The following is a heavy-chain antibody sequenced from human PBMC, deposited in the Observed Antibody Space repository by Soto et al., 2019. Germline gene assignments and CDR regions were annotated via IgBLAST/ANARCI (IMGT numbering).Heavy chain of an antibody. CDR3: AKDAVRWFGELLPYYYYYGMDV. CDR2: ISWDGGST. Sequence: EVQLVESGGVVVQPGGSLRLSCAASGFTFDDYTMHWVRQAPGKGLEWVSLISWDGGSTYYADSVKGRFTISRDNSKNSLYLQMNSLRTEDTALYYCAKDAVRWFGELLPYYYYYGMDVWGQGTTVTVSS. J-gene: IGHJ6*02. D-gene: IGHD3-10*01. V-gene: IGHV3-43*01. CDR1: GFTFDDYT.